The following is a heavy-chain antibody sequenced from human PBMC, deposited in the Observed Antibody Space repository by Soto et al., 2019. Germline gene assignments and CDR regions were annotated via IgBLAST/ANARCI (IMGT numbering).Heavy chain of an antibody. CDR3: ASGYQEGVVVVPADSDY. CDR2: ISPSSSYI. V-gene: IGHV3-21*01. D-gene: IGHD2-2*01. Sequence: EVQLVESGGGLVKPGGSLRLSCTASGFTFSTYSMNWVRQAPGKGLEWVSSISPSSSYIYYADSVKGRFTISRDNAKNSLYLQMNSLRAEDTAVYYCASGYQEGVVVVPADSDYWGQGTLVTVSS. CDR1: GFTFSTYS. J-gene: IGHJ4*02.